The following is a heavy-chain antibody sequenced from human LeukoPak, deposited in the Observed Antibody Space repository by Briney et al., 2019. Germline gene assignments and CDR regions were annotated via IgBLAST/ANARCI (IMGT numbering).Heavy chain of an antibody. CDR2: IKSKTDGGTT. Sequence: GGSLRLSCAASGFTFSNAWMSWVRQAPGRGLEWVGRIKSKTDGGTTDCAAPVKGRFTILRDDSKNTLYLQMNSLKTEDTAVYYCTTGAGGWHYFDYWGQGTLVTVSS. V-gene: IGHV3-15*01. CDR3: TTGAGGWHYFDY. CDR1: GFTFSNAW. J-gene: IGHJ4*02. D-gene: IGHD6-19*01.